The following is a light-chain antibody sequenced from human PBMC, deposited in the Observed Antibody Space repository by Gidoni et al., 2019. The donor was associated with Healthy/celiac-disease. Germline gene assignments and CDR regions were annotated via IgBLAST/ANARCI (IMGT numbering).Light chain of an antibody. CDR1: QSLLHSNGYNY. J-gene: IGKJ4*01. V-gene: IGKV2-28*01. CDR3: MQALQTLLT. CDR2: LGS. Sequence: DLVMTQSPLSLPVTPGEPASISCRSSQSLLHSNGYNYLDWYLQKPGQSPQLLIYLGSNRASGVPDRFSGSGSGTDFTLKISRVEAEDVGVYYCMQALQTLLTFGGXTKVEIK.